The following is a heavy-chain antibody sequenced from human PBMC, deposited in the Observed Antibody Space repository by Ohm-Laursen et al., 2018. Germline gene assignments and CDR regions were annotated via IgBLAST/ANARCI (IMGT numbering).Heavy chain of an antibody. D-gene: IGHD6-13*01. CDR2: ININGAMT. CDR3: AKDQMASSWSHDAFDM. CDR1: GFSLSSYW. J-gene: IGHJ3*02. Sequence: SLRLSCAASGFSLSSYWMHWVRQAPGKGLEWVSGININGAMTHYADSVKGRFTMSRDNSKNTLYLQMNSLRVEDTAVYHCAKDQMASSWSHDAFDMWGQGTMVTVSS. V-gene: IGHV3-23*01.